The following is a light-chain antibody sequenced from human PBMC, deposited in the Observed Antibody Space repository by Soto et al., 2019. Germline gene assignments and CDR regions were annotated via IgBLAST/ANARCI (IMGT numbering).Light chain of an antibody. CDR2: KAS. Sequence: DIQMTQSPSTLYASVGDRVTITCRASQSISSWLAWYQQKPGKAPKLLIYKASSLESGVPSRFSGSGSGTELTLTISSLQPGDFATYYCQQYNSYSRTFVQGTKVEIK. CDR1: QSISSW. J-gene: IGKJ1*01. V-gene: IGKV1-5*03. CDR3: QQYNSYSRT.